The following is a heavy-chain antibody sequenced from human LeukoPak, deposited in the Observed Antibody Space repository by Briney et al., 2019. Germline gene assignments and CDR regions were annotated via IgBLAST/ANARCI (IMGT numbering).Heavy chain of an antibody. J-gene: IGHJ6*02. CDR2: IKEDGSEK. Sequence: GSLRLSCAASDFTFSSHWMSWVRQAPGKGLEWVANIKEDGSEKYYVDSVKGRFTISRDNAKNSLYLQMNSLRAEDTAVYYCCRRWLNYYYYGMDVWGQGTTVTVSS. CDR3: CRRWLNYYYYGMDV. D-gene: IGHD5-18*01. CDR1: DFTFSSHW. V-gene: IGHV3-7*01.